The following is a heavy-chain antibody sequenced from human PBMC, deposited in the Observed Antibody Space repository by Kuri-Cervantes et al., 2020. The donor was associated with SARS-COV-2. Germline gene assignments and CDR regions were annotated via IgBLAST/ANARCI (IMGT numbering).Heavy chain of an antibody. CDR3: ARSGYCSGGSCYVIYYYYGMDV. V-gene: IGHV1-69*06. J-gene: IGHJ6*02. Sequence: SVKVSCKASGGTFSSYAISWARQAPGQGLEWMGGIIPIFGTANYAQKFQGRVTITADKSTSTAYMELSSLRSEDTAVYYCARSGYCSGGSCYVIYYYYGMDVWGQGTTVTVSS. D-gene: IGHD2-15*01. CDR1: GGTFSSYA. CDR2: IIPIFGTA.